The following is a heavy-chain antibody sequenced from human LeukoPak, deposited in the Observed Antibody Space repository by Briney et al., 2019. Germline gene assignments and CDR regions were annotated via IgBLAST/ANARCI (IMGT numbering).Heavy chain of an antibody. V-gene: IGHV4-39*01. D-gene: IGHD2-2*01. CDR1: GGSISSSSYY. J-gene: IGHJ3*01. CDR2: IYYSGSS. CDR3: ATYCSTTGCPHRAAFDF. Sequence: PSETLSLTCTVSGGSISSSSYYWGWIRQPPGKGLEWIGSIYYSGSSYYNPSLKSRVTISVDTSKNQFSLKLSSVTAADTALYYCATYCSTTGCPHRAAFDFWGQGTMVTVSS.